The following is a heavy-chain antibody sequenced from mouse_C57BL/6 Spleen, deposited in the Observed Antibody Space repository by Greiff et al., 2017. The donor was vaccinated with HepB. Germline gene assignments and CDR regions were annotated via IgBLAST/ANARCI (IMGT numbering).Heavy chain of an antibody. J-gene: IGHJ4*01. CDR1: GYSITSGYY. CDR3: AREGTGTYAMDY. Sequence: EVKLEESGPGLVKPSQSLSLTCSVTGYSITSGYYWTWIRQFPGNKLEWMGYISYDGSNNYNPSLKNRISITRDTSKNQFFLKLNSVTTEDTATYYCAREGTGTYAMDYWGQGTSVTVSS. D-gene: IGHD4-1*01. V-gene: IGHV3-6*01. CDR2: ISYDGSN.